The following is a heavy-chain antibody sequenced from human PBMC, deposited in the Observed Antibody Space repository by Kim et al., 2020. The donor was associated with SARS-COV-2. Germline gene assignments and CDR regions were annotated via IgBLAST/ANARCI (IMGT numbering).Heavy chain of an antibody. Sequence: YADPVKDRITISRDNSKNTVYLQMNSLGAEDTAVYYWARKEAVAGTFDYWGQGTLVTVSS. J-gene: IGHJ4*02. D-gene: IGHD6-19*01. CDR3: ARKEAVAGTFDY. V-gene: IGHV3-66*01.